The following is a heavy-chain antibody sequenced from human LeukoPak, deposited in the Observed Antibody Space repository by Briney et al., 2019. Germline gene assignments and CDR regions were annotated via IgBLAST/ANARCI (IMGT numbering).Heavy chain of an antibody. CDR1: GFTFSIYD. Sequence: GGSLRLSCEASGFTFSIYDMYWVRQAPGKGLEWVSAISGSGGSTYYADSVKGRFTISRDNSKNTLYLQMNSLRAEDTAVYYCAKKPGFYYFDYWGQGTLVTVSS. J-gene: IGHJ4*02. CDR2: ISGSGGST. CDR3: AKKPGFYYFDY. D-gene: IGHD6-25*01. V-gene: IGHV3-23*01.